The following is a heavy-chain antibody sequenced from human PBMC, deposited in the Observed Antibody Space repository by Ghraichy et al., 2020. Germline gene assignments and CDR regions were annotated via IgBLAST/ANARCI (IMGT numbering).Heavy chain of an antibody. CDR1: GFTFSNTW. V-gene: IGHV3-15*01. CDR2: IKSKTDGGTT. D-gene: IGHD6-19*01. Sequence: GGSLRLSCAASGFTFSNTWMSWVRQAPGEGLEWVGRIKSKTDGGTTDYAAPVKGRFTISRDDSKNTLYLQMNSLRTEDTAVYFCTTDPSKMRFFGIAVAGDDGFDTWGQGTMVTVSS. CDR3: TTDPSKMRFFGIAVAGDDGFDT. J-gene: IGHJ3*02.